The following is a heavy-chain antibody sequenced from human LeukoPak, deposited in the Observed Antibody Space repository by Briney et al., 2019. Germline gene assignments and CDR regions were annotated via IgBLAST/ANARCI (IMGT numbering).Heavy chain of an antibody. J-gene: IGHJ3*02. Sequence: SETLSLTCTVSGGSISNYYWSWIRQPPGKGLEWIGYIYYSGSTDYNASLKSRVTISVDTSKNQFSLKLSSVTAADTAVYYCAREDGYPDAFDIWGQGTMVTVSS. CDR2: IYYSGST. D-gene: IGHD5-18*01. CDR1: GGSISNYY. CDR3: AREDGYPDAFDI. V-gene: IGHV4-59*01.